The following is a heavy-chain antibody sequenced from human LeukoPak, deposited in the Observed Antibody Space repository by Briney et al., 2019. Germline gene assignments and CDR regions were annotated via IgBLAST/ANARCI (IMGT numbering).Heavy chain of an antibody. Sequence: SETLSLTCAVSGYSISSGYYWGWIRQPPGKGLEWIGSIYHSGSTYYNPSLKSRVTISVDTSKNQFSLKLSSVTAADTAVYYCAREQVHGDYPSPWGQGTLVTVSS. V-gene: IGHV4-38-2*02. D-gene: IGHD4-17*01. CDR2: IYHSGST. CDR3: AREQVHGDYPSP. J-gene: IGHJ5*02. CDR1: GYSISSGYY.